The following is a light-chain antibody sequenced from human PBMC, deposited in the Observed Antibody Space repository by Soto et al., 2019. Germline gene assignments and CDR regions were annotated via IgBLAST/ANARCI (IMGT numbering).Light chain of an antibody. CDR2: TNI. J-gene: IGLJ3*02. CDR3: TTWDDSLSGRV. V-gene: IGLV1-44*01. Sequence: QSVLTQPPSASGTPGERVTISCSGGSSNIGNNTVDWYQQLPGTAPKLLIYTNIQRPSGVPDRFSGSKSGTSASLAINGLLSEDEADYYCTTWDDSLSGRVFGGGTQLTVL. CDR1: SSNIGNNT.